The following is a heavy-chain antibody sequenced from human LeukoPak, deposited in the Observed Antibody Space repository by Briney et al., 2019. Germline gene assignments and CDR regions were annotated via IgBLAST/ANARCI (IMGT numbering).Heavy chain of an antibody. J-gene: IGHJ2*01. D-gene: IGHD5-18*01. V-gene: IGHV4-59*01. CDR3: ARLPYSYGSGAGYLDL. Sequence: PSETLSLTCTVSGGSISNYWSWIRQPPEKGLEWIGYIYYSGSTNYNPSLKSRVTISVDTSKNQFSLKLSSVTAADTAVYYCARLPYSYGSGAGYLDLWGRGTLVTVSS. CDR2: IYYSGST. CDR1: GGSISNY.